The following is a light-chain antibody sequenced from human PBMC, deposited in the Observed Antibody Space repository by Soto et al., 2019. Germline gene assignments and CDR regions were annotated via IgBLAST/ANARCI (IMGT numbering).Light chain of an antibody. CDR3: QQSYSTLVT. CDR1: QSISNY. V-gene: IGKV1-39*01. J-gene: IGKJ5*01. CDR2: AAS. Sequence: DIQMTQSPSSLSASVGDRVTITCRSSQSISNYLNWYQQKPGKAPNLLIYAASILHSGVPARFSGSGAGTDVTLTISSLQAEDFATYYCQQSYSTLVTFGQGTRLEIK.